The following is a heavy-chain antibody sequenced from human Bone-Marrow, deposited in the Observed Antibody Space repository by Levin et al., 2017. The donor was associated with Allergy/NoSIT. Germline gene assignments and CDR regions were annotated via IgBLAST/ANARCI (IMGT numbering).Heavy chain of an antibody. Sequence: SSQTLSLPCTVSGDSIRTSDWSWIRQPPGKGLEWIGNIYHTGSTDFNPSLKSRVTISVDTSNNKLSLKVNSVTAADTAVYYCGRFYTSGWNWVDPWGQGNLVIVSS. CDR1: GDSIRTSD. CDR2: IYHTGST. J-gene: IGHJ5*02. CDR3: GRFYTSGWNWVDP. V-gene: IGHV4-59*01. D-gene: IGHD6-19*01.